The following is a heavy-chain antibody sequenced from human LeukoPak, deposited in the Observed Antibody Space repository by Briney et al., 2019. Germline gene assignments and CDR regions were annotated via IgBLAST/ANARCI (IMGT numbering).Heavy chain of an antibody. CDR3: ARQYCSGACCYSLIYYYMDV. CDR1: GGSISVYY. V-gene: IGHV4-59*08. D-gene: IGHD2-15*01. J-gene: IGHJ6*03. Sequence: SETLSLTCTVSGGSISVYYWSWIRQPPGKGLEWIGYIYYSGSTNYNPSLKSRVTISVDTSKNQFSLKLSSVTAADTAVYYCARQYCSGACCYSLIYYYMDVWGKGTPVTVSS. CDR2: IYYSGST.